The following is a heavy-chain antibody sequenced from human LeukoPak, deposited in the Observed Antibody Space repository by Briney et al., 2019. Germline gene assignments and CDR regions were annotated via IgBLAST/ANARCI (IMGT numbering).Heavy chain of an antibody. Sequence: GGSLRVSCAAPGFSSSSHWMYWVRRVPRKGLIWVSQINGDGSITNYADSVKGRFTISRDNAKNTVYLQMNSLRVEDTAIYYCTRVEGMQLWERMYDYWGQGALVTVSS. CDR3: TRVEGMQLWERMYDY. CDR2: INGDGSIT. V-gene: IGHV3-74*01. D-gene: IGHD1-26*01. J-gene: IGHJ4*02. CDR1: GFSSSSHW.